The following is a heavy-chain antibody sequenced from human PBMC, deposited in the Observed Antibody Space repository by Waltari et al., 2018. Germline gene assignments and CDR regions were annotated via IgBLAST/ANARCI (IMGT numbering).Heavy chain of an antibody. Sequence: QVQLPESGPGLVKPSQTLSLTCTVSGDSIRSGSYYWSSIRQPAGKGLEWIGRIYTSGSTNYNPSLKSRVTISVDTSKNQFSLKLSSVTAADTAVYYCARGQQLVRLIDYWGQGTLVTVSS. V-gene: IGHV4-61*02. CDR1: GDSIRSGSYY. CDR2: IYTSGST. J-gene: IGHJ4*02. CDR3: ARGQQLVRLIDY. D-gene: IGHD6-13*01.